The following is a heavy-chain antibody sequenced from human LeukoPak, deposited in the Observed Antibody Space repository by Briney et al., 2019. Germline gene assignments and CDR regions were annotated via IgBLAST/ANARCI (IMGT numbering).Heavy chain of an antibody. V-gene: IGHV3-23*01. J-gene: IGHJ4*02. CDR3: ARDLTSPRGEQLFGL. CDR1: GFTFSSYA. CDR2: ISGSGGST. Sequence: PGGSLRLSCAASGFTFSSYAMSWVRQAPGKGLEWVSAISGSGGSTYYADSVKGRFTISRDNSKNTLYLQMNSLRAEDTAVYYCARDLTSPRGEQLFGLWGPGTLVTVSS. D-gene: IGHD3/OR15-3a*01.